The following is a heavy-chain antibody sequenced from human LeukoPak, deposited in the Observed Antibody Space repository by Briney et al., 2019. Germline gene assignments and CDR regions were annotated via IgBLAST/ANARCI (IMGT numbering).Heavy chain of an antibody. CDR2: IIPIFGTA. Sequence: GSSVKVSCKASGGTFSSYAISWVRQAPGQGLEWMGGIIPIFGTANYAQKFQGRVTITTDDYTSTAYMELSSLRSEDTAVYYCATVEWDTPHAYFDYWGQGTLVTVSS. J-gene: IGHJ4*02. CDR1: GGTFSSYA. CDR3: ATVEWDTPHAYFDY. V-gene: IGHV1-69*05. D-gene: IGHD3-3*01.